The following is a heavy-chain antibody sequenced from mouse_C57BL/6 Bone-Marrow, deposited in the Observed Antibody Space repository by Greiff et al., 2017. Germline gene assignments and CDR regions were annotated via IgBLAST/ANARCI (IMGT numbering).Heavy chain of an antibody. CDR1: GFNFSSYA. CDR3: TRVYYSVDY. J-gene: IGHJ2*01. CDR2: ISSGGDYI. D-gene: IGHD2-12*01. V-gene: IGHV5-9-1*02. Sequence: EVKLEESGEGLVKPGGSLKLSCAASGFNFSSYAMSWVRQTPEKRLEWVAYISSGGDYIYYADTVKGRFTISRDNARNTLYLQMSSLKSEDTAMYYCTRVYYSVDYWGQGTTLTVAS.